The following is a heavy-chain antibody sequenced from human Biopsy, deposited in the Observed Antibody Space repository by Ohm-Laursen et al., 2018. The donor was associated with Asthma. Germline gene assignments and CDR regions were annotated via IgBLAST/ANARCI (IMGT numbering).Heavy chain of an antibody. D-gene: IGHD5-12*01. CDR1: GYTFIHFA. Sequence: ASVKVSCKASGYTFIHFAIHWVRQAPGQRLEWMGWINAGDGNTKYSQKFQGRVTITRDTSASTAYMDLRSLSSEDTAVYYCARGYSGSDRIVYYYSGLEVWGQGTTVTVSS. V-gene: IGHV1-3*01. CDR3: ARGYSGSDRIVYYYSGLEV. CDR2: INAGDGNT. J-gene: IGHJ6*02.